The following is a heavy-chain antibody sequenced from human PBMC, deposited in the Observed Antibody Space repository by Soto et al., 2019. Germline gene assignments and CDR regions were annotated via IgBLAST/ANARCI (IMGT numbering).Heavy chain of an antibody. Sequence: GWSLRLACACSVLTFMNDWLRWVRQAPGKGLEWVANINQDGSERYYVDSVRGRLTISRDNVENSLYLQLNSLRPEDTAVYYCAVYGYGVSAAAYWGQGTLVTVSS. V-gene: IGHV3-7*03. CDR3: AVYGYGVSAAAY. D-gene: IGHD4-17*01. CDR1: VLTFMNDW. J-gene: IGHJ4*02. CDR2: INQDGSER.